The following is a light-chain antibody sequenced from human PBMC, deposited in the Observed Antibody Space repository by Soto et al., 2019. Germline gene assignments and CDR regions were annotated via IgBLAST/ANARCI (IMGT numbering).Light chain of an antibody. CDR3: QQYYSTPRT. CDR1: QSVLYNSNNKNY. Sequence: DIVMTHSPDSLAVSLGERATINCKSSQSVLYNSNNKNYLAWYQQKPGQPPKLLIYWASTRESGVPDRFSGSGSGTDFTLTISTLQAEDVAVYYCQQYYSTPRTFGQGTKVEIK. CDR2: WAS. J-gene: IGKJ1*01. V-gene: IGKV4-1*01.